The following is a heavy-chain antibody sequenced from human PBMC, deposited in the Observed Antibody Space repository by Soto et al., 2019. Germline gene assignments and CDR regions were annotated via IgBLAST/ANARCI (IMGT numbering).Heavy chain of an antibody. D-gene: IGHD6-19*01. CDR2: ISYDGNKK. CDR1: GFTLSSYS. CDR3: ARSVAVAGLDY. Sequence: QVQLVESGGGVVQPGRSLRLSCAASGFTLSSYSMHWVRQAPGKGLEWVGVISYDGNKKYYGDSVKGRFSISRDTSNNTVHLQMHSLRPEDTAVYYCARSVAVAGLDYWGQGTLVTVSS. V-gene: IGHV3-30-3*01. J-gene: IGHJ4*02.